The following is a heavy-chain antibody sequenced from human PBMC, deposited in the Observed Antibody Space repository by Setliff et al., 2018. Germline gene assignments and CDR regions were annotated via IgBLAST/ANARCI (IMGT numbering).Heavy chain of an antibody. CDR3: ARGVSGVSWTPRY. D-gene: IGHD2-15*01. V-gene: IGHV4-4*08. CDR1: GDSMSNNH. CDR2: IYTSGSSGST. Sequence: KLSETLSLTCTVSGDSMSNNHWTWIRQPPGKGLEWIGCIYTSGSSGSTNYNSSLKSRVTISVDMSKNQFSLQLTSLTAADTAVYYCARGVSGVSWTPRYWGRGTLVTVSS. J-gene: IGHJ4*02.